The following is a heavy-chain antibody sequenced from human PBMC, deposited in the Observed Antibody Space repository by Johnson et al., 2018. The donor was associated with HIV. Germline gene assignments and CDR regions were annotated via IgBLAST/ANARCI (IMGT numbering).Heavy chain of an antibody. V-gene: IGHV3-30*02. Sequence: QVQLVESGGGGVQPGRSLRLSCAASGFSFSDFGMHWVRQAPGKGLEWVAFIRYDGSNKYYADSVKGRFTISRDNSKNTLYLQMNSLRAEDTAVYYCAKEKNGYHWTFDIWGQGTMVTVSS. J-gene: IGHJ3*02. CDR1: GFSFSDFG. CDR3: AKEKNGYHWTFDI. CDR2: IRYDGSNK. D-gene: IGHD5-24*01.